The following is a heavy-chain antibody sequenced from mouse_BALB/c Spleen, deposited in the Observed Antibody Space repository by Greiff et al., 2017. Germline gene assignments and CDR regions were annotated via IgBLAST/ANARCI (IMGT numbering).Heavy chain of an antibody. CDR3: ARGGLTGTAWFAY. V-gene: IGHV1-20*02. D-gene: IGHD4-1*01. J-gene: IGHJ3*01. Sequence: EVQLQQSGPELVKPGASVKISCKASGYSFTGYFMNWVMQSHGKSLEWIGRINPYNGDTFYNQKFKGKATLTVDKSSSTAHMELRSLASEDSAVYYCARGGLTGTAWFAYWGQGTLVTVAA. CDR1: GYSFTGYF. CDR2: INPYNGDT.